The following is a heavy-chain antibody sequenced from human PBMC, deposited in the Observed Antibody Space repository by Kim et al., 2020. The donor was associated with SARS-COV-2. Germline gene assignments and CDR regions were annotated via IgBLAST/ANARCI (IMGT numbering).Heavy chain of an antibody. CDR3: TGARTGGASPVDF. CDR1: GGSISLGGYY. CDR2: IYYDGDT. J-gene: IGHJ4*02. Sequence: SETLSLTCTVSGGSISLGGYYWGWVRQRPGESLEWVGYIYYDGDTFYNPSLKSRVSVSPDKSRNQLSLHLTSVTAADAANYFCTGARTGGASPVDFWGQGRRVTVSS. D-gene: IGHD2-8*02. V-gene: IGHV4-31*03.